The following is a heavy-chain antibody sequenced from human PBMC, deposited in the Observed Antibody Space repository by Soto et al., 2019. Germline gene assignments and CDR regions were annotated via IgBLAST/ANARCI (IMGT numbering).Heavy chain of an antibody. CDR1: GFSLSNARMG. CDR2: IFSNDEK. J-gene: IGHJ4*02. CDR3: ARTRRYYDSQAWVYSFDY. D-gene: IGHD3-22*01. V-gene: IGHV2-26*01. Sequence: QVTLKESGPVLVKPTETLTLTCTVSGFSLSNARMGVSWIRQPPGKALEWLAHIFSNDEKSYSTSLKSRLTTSKHXXKXQXXLTMTNMDPVDTATYYCARTRRYYDSQAWVYSFDYWGQGTLVTVSS.